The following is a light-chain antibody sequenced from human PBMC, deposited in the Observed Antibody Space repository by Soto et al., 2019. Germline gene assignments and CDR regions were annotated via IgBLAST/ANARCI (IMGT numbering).Light chain of an antibody. CDR1: QSVSSY. J-gene: IGKJ2*01. CDR2: DAS. V-gene: IGKV3-11*01. Sequence: EIVLTQSPATLSLSPGERATLSCRASQSVSSYLAWYQQKPGQAPRLLIYDASNRATDIPARFSGSGSGTDFTLTISSLEPEDFAVYYCQQRSNWLTFGQGTKLEIK. CDR3: QQRSNWLT.